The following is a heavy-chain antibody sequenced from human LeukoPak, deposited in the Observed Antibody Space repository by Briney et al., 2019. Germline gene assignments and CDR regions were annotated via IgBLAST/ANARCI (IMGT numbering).Heavy chain of an antibody. CDR3: AREGSLGDSSGWYGADFDY. J-gene: IGHJ4*02. CDR1: GFTFSSYG. D-gene: IGHD6-19*01. Sequence: GGSLRLSCAASGFTFSSYGMHWVRQAPGKGLEWVAVIWYDGSNKYYADSVKGRFTISRDNSKNTLYLQMNSLRAEDTALYYCAREGSLGDSSGWYGADFDYWGQGTLVTVSS. V-gene: IGHV3-33*01. CDR2: IWYDGSNK.